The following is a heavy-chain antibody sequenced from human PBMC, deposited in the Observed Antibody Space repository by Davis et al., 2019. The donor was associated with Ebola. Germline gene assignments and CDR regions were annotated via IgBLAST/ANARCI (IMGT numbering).Heavy chain of an antibody. Sequence: ASVKVSCKASGYTFTSYGINWVRQAPGQGLEWMGWISAYNGNTNYAQKLQGRVTMTRDTSTSTAYMELRSLRSDDTAVYYCARDPSDRDGYNYNAFDIWGQGTMVTVSS. CDR3: ARDPSDRDGYNYNAFDI. CDR1: GYTFTSYG. CDR2: ISAYNGNT. J-gene: IGHJ3*02. V-gene: IGHV1-18*04. D-gene: IGHD5-24*01.